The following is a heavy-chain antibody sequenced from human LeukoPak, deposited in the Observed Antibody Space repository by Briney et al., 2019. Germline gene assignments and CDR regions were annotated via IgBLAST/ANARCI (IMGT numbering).Heavy chain of an antibody. CDR1: GYTFTGYY. Sequence: GASVKVSCKXSGYTFTGYYMHWVQQAPGQGLEWMGRINPNSGGTNYAQKFQGRVTMTRETSISTAYMELSRLRSDDTAVYYCARDTSDFWSGYYSSGAFDIWGQGTMVTISS. V-gene: IGHV1-2*06. CDR2: INPNSGGT. CDR3: ARDTSDFWSGYYSSGAFDI. D-gene: IGHD3-3*01. J-gene: IGHJ3*02.